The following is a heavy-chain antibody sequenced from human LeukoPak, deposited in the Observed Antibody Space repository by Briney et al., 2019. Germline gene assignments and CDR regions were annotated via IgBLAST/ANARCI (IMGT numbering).Heavy chain of an antibody. D-gene: IGHD4-11*01. V-gene: IGHV4-39*07. Sequence: PSETLSLTCTVSGGSISSSSYYWGWIRQPPGKGLEWIGSIYYSGSTYYNPSLKSRVTISVDTSKNQFSLKLSSVTAADTAVYYCARDGEYSNSFDYWGQGTLVTVSS. CDR2: IYYSGST. J-gene: IGHJ4*02. CDR3: ARDGEYSNSFDY. CDR1: GGSISSSSYY.